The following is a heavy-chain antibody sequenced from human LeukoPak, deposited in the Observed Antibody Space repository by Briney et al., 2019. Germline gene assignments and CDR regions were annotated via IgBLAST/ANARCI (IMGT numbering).Heavy chain of an antibody. V-gene: IGHV3-48*03. J-gene: IGHJ4*02. Sequence: GGSLRPSCAASGFTFSSYEMNWVRQAPGKGLEWVSYISSSGSTIYYADSVKGRFTISRDNAKNSLYLQMNSLRAEDTAVYYCARVFIGSGSYQDYWGQGTLVTVSS. CDR1: GFTFSSYE. CDR2: ISSSGSTI. D-gene: IGHD3-10*01. CDR3: ARVFIGSGSYQDY.